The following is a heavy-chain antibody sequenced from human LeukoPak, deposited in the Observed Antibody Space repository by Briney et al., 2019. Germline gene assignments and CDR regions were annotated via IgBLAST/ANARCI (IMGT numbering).Heavy chain of an antibody. CDR3: AKAHSSGWYAIDY. CDR1: GFTFSTYV. J-gene: IGHJ4*02. CDR2: ISYDGTKK. D-gene: IGHD6-19*01. V-gene: IGHV3-30*18. Sequence: PGGSLRLSCAASGFTFSTYVMFWVRQAPGKGLEWVAVISYDGTKKYNVDSVKGRFTISRDSSKNTLYLQMNSLSDEDTAVYYCAKAHSSGWYAIDYWGQGTLVTVSS.